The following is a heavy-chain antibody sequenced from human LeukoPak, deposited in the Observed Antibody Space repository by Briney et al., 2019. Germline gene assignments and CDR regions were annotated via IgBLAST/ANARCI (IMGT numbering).Heavy chain of an antibody. J-gene: IGHJ4*02. Sequence: PGGSLRLSCAASGFTFSSCSMNWVRQAPGKGLEWLSSISTTSRYIYSADSLEGRFTISRDNAKNSLYLQMNSLRAEDTAVYYCARGDTMLRGLLSASDYWGQGTLVTVSS. CDR1: GFTFSSCS. V-gene: IGHV3-21*01. CDR2: ISTTSRYI. CDR3: ARGDTMLRGLLSASDY. D-gene: IGHD3-10*01.